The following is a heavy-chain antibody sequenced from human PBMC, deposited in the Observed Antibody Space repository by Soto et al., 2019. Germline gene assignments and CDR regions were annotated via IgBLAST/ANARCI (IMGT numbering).Heavy chain of an antibody. CDR1: GYSFSTYW. J-gene: IGHJ5*02. D-gene: IGHD2-2*02. Sequence: GESLKISCKGSGYSFSTYWIDWVRQMPGKGLEWMGIIYPGDSDSRYSPSFPGQVAISADKSISTAYLQWSSLKASDTAMYYCARRGYCSGTTCYKWFDPWGQGTMVTVSS. CDR3: ARRGYCSGTTCYKWFDP. V-gene: IGHV5-51*01. CDR2: IYPGDSDS.